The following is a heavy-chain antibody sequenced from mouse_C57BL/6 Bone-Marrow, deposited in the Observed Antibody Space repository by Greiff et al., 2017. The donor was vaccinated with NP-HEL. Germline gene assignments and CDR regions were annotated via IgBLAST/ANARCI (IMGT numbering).Heavy chain of an antibody. CDR1: GFNIKDDY. D-gene: IGHD1-1*01. Sequence: DVKLVESGAELVRPGASVKLSCTASGFNIKDDYMHWVKQRPEQGLEWIGWIDPENGDTEYASKFQGKATITADTSSNTAYLQLSSLTSEDTAVYYCFYYGSPRWYFDVWGTGTTVTVSS. CDR3: FYYGSPRWYFDV. V-gene: IGHV14-4*01. CDR2: IDPENGDT. J-gene: IGHJ1*03.